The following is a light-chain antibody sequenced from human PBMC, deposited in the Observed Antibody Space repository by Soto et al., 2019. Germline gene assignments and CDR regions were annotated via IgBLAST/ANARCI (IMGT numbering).Light chain of an antibody. CDR1: SSDVGGHNF. V-gene: IGLV2-14*01. CDR3: NSYTSAFTWV. Sequence: QSALTQPASVSGSPGQSITISCTRTSSDVGGHNFVSWFQHHPGKAPKLIIYQVTNRPSGVSDRFSGSKSGNTASLTISGLQAEDEADYYCNSYTSAFTWVFGGGTQLTVL. J-gene: IGLJ3*02. CDR2: QVT.